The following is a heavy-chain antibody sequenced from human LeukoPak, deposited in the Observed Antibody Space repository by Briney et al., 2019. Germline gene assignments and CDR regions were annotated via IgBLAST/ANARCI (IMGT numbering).Heavy chain of an antibody. D-gene: IGHD3-16*02. Sequence: GGSLRLSCAASGFTFSGSAMHWVRQASGKGLEWVGRIRSKANSYATAYAASVKGRFTISRDDSKNTAYLQMNSLKTEDTAVYYCTTKTLRLGELSFQIDCWGQGTLVTVSS. J-gene: IGHJ4*02. V-gene: IGHV3-73*01. CDR1: GFTFSGSA. CDR2: IRSKANSYAT. CDR3: TTKTLRLGELSFQIDC.